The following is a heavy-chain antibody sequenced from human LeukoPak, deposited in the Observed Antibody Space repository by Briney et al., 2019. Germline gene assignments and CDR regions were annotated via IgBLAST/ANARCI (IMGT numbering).Heavy chain of an antibody. D-gene: IGHD5-24*01. CDR2: ISYDGSNK. Sequence: GGSLRLSCAASGFTFSIYAMSWVRQAPGKGLEWVAVISYDGSNKYYADSVKGRFTISRDNSKNTLYLQMNSLRAEDTAVYYCARRMATITEDFDYWGQGTLVTVSS. CDR3: ARRMATITEDFDY. V-gene: IGHV3-30-3*01. J-gene: IGHJ4*02. CDR1: GFTFSIYA.